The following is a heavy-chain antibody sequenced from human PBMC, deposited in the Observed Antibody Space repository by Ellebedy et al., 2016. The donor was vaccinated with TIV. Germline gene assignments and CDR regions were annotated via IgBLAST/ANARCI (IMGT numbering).Heavy chain of an antibody. CDR1: GFTFSSYA. CDR2: ISHTGGRT. J-gene: IGHJ4*02. CDR3: AKGRGGGSDSSAPRYYFDY. D-gene: IGHD3-22*01. Sequence: GESLKISCAASGFTFSSYAMSWVRQAPGKGLEWVSTISHTGGRTYYADSVEGRFIISRDNSKKTLYLQMNSLRAKDTAVYYCAKGRGGGSDSSAPRYYFDYWGLGTLVTVSS. V-gene: IGHV3-23*01.